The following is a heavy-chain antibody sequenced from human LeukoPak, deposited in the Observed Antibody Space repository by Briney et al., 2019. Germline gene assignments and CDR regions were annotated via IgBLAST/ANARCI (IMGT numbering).Heavy chain of an antibody. Sequence: GGSLRLSCAASGFILINYGMDWVRQAPGKGLEWVSYISSSSSSIYYADSVKGRFTISRDNAKNSLFLQMNSLRAEDTAVYYCARGGAARPDYCGQRTRVTVSS. V-gene: IGHV3-48*01. CDR2: ISSSSSSI. D-gene: IGHD6-6*01. J-gene: IGHJ4*02. CDR1: GFILINYG. CDR3: ARGGAARPDY.